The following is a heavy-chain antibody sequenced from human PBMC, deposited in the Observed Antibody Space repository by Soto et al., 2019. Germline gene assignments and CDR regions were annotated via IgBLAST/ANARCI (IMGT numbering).Heavy chain of an antibody. CDR1: GFTFSSHE. Sequence: GGSLRLSCAASGFTFSSHEMNWVRQAPGKGLEWIAYINSDGSTIYYADSVKGRFTISRDNAKNSLYLQMNSLRAEDTAVYYCARATSNWFDPWGQGTLVTVSS. CDR2: INSDGSTI. CDR3: ARATSNWFDP. J-gene: IGHJ5*02. V-gene: IGHV3-48*03.